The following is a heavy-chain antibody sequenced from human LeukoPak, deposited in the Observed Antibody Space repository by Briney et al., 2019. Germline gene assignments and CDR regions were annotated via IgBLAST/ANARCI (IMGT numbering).Heavy chain of an antibody. CDR3: AKGSGSYSFRWYFDL. CDR2: ISYDGSNK. Sequence: TGGSLRLSCAASGFTFSSYAMSWVRQAPGKGLEWVAVISYDGSNKYYADSVKGRFTISRDNSKNTLYLQMNSLRAEDTAVYYCAKGSGSYSFRWYFDLWGRGTLVTVSS. J-gene: IGHJ2*01. V-gene: IGHV3-30-3*01. D-gene: IGHD1-26*01. CDR1: GFTFSSYA.